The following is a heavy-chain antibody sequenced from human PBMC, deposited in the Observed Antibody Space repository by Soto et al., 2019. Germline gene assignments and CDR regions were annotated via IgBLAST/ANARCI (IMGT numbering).Heavy chain of an antibody. V-gene: IGHV3-53*02. CDR2: IYSGGST. J-gene: IGHJ4*02. D-gene: IGHD1-26*01. CDR1: GFTVSSNY. CDR3: ARAYSGSYFSSGYYFDY. Sequence: EVQLVETGGGLIQPGGSLRLSCAASGFTVSSNYMSWVRQAPGKGLEWVSVIYSGGSTYYADSVKGRFTISRDNSKNTLYLQMNSLRAEDTAVYYCARAYSGSYFSSGYYFDYWGQGTLVTVSS.